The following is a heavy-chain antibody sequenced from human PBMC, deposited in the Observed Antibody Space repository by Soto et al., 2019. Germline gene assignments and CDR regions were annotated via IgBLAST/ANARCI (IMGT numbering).Heavy chain of an antibody. D-gene: IGHD1-1*01. CDR3: ARDGRRGYDMDV. V-gene: IGHV3-48*02. CDR2: ISNTARTI. Sequence: EVQVVESGGGLIQPGGSLRLSCAGSGFDFSNYNMDWVRQAPGKGLEWISYISNTARTIFYADSVKGRFTVSRDNARNSLFLQMNSLRDGGTAVYYCARDGRRGYDMDVWGQGTTVTVSS. CDR1: GFDFSNYN. J-gene: IGHJ6*02.